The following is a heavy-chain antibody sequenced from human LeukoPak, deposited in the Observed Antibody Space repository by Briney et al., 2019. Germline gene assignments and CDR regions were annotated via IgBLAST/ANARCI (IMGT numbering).Heavy chain of an antibody. CDR2: ISAYNGNT. V-gene: IGHV1-18*01. CDR1: GYTFTSYG. D-gene: IGHD3-22*01. Sequence: ASVKVSCKASGYTFTSYGISWVRQAPGQGLEWMGWISAYNGNTNYAQKLQGRVTMTTDTSTSTAYMELRSLRSDDTAVYYCARASNYYDSSGIDYWGQGTLVTVSS. J-gene: IGHJ4*02. CDR3: ARASNYYDSSGIDY.